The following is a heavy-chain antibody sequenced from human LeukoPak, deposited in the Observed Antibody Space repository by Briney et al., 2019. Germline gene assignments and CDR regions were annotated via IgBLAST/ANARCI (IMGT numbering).Heavy chain of an antibody. CDR1: GFTFSTYS. J-gene: IGHJ4*02. CDR3: ARASGDTVDTTTMGSY. Sequence: GGSLRLSCAASGFTFSTYSMNWVRQAPGKGLEWVSSISSSSAYIYYADSVKGRFTISRDNAKNSLYLQMNSLRAEETAVYYCARASGDTVDTTTMGSYWGQGTLVTVSS. D-gene: IGHD5-18*01. V-gene: IGHV3-21*01. CDR2: ISSSSAYI.